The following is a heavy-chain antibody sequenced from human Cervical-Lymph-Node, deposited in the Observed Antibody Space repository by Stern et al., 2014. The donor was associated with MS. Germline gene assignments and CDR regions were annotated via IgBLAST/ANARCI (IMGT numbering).Heavy chain of an antibody. V-gene: IGHV3-23*04. CDR3: AKDIGMVPYAMDV. J-gene: IGHJ6*02. CDR2: ISGRGGYT. CDR1: GFPFRTYA. Sequence: EVQLVESGGGLVQPGGSLRLSCAVSGFPFRTYAMTWVRQAPGKGLDLVSAISGRGGYTYYADSVKGRFTISRDNSKDTLYLQMSSLRAEDTAIYYCAKDIGMVPYAMDVWGQGTTVTISS. D-gene: IGHD3-10*01.